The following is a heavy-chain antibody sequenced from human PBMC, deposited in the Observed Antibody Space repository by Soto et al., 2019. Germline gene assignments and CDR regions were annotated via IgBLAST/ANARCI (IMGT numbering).Heavy chain of an antibody. V-gene: IGHV4-39*01. CDR2: IYYSGST. CDR3: ASRRAIRSSGYYFDY. Sequence: SETLSLTCTVSGGSISSSSYYWGWIRQPPGKGLEWIGSIYYSGSTYYNPSLKSRVTISVDTSKNQFSLKLSSVTAADTAVYYCASRRAIRSSGYYFDYWGQGTLVTVSS. D-gene: IGHD3-22*01. CDR1: GGSISSSSYY. J-gene: IGHJ4*02.